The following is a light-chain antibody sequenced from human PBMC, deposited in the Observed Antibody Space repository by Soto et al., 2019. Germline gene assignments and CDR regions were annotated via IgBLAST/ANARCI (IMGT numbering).Light chain of an antibody. Sequence: EIVMTQSPATLSVSPGERATLSCRASQSVSSNLAWYQQKPGQAPRLLMFGVSTRAAGIPARFSGSGSGTEFTLTISSLQSEDFAVYYCQQRSNWPWTFGQGTKVEI. CDR2: GVS. V-gene: IGKV3-15*01. J-gene: IGKJ1*01. CDR1: QSVSSN. CDR3: QQRSNWPWT.